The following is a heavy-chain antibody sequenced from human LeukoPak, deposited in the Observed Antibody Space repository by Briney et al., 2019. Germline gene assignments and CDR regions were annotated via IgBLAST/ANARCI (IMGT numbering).Heavy chain of an antibody. J-gene: IGHJ6*03. V-gene: IGHV1-69*05. CDR1: GGTFSSYA. D-gene: IGHD3-10*01. CDR3: ARGILRGSYYYYYMDV. CDR2: IIPIFGTA. Sequence: ASVKASCKASGGTFSSYAISWVRQAPGQGLEWMGGIIPIFGTANYAQKFQGRVTITTDESTSTAYMELSSLRSEDTAVYYCARGILRGSYYYYYMDVWGKGTTVTVSS.